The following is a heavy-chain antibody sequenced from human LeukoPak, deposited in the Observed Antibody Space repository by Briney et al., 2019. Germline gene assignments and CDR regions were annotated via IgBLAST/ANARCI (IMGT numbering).Heavy chain of an antibody. CDR2: INHSGST. CDR1: GGSFSGYY. D-gene: IGHD5-18*01. Sequence: PSETLSLTCAVYGGSFSGYYWSWIRQPPGKGLEWIGEINHSGSTNYNPSLKSRVTISVDKSKNQFSLKLSYITAADTAVYYCARRRKVVDTARDAVFDYWGQGTLVTVSS. CDR3: ARRRKVVDTARDAVFDY. J-gene: IGHJ4*02. V-gene: IGHV4-34*01.